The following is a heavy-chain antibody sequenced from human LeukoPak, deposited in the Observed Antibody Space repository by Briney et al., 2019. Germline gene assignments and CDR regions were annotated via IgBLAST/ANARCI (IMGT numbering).Heavy chain of an antibody. CDR2: IHYSEST. J-gene: IGHJ5*02. Sequence: SETLSLTCTVSGGSVISDTYYWGWIRQPPGKGLEWIGSIHYSESTYYTPSLKTRITMSVDTSKNRFSLKLRSVTAADTAVYFCARHVKYNYFDPWGQGTLVTVSS. CDR1: GGSVISDTYY. V-gene: IGHV4-39*01. CDR3: ARHVKYNYFDP.